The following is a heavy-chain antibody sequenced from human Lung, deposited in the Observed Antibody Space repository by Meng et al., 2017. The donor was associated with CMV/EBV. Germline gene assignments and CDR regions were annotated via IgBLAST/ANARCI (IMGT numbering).Heavy chain of an antibody. D-gene: IGHD6-25*01. Sequence: ESXKISCAASGFSLSAYWMTWVRQAPGQGLEWVANIKKDGSERDYVDSVEGRFTISRDNSRNSLFLEMNSLRVGDTAVYYCVRGRGLDAWGQGTTVTVSS. CDR1: GFSLSAYW. J-gene: IGHJ6*02. CDR3: VRGRGLDA. V-gene: IGHV3-7*01. CDR2: IKKDGSER.